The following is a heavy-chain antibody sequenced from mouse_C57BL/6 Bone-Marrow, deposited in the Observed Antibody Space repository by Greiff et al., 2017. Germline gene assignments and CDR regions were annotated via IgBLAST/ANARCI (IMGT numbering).Heavy chain of an antibody. CDR1: GYTFTSYG. CDR3: ARRTLGAWFAY. CDR2: IYPRSGNP. J-gene: IGHJ3*01. V-gene: IGHV1-81*01. Sequence: VQLQQSGAELARPGASVKLSCKASGYTFTSYGISWVKQRTGQGLEWIGEIYPRSGNPYYNEKFKGKATLTADKSSSTAYMELRSLTSEDSAVYFCARRTLGAWFAYWGQGTLVTVSA. D-gene: IGHD4-1*01.